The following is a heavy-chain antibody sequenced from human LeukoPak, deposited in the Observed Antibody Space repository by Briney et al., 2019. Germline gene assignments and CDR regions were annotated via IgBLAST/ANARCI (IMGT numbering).Heavy chain of an antibody. J-gene: IGHJ4*02. D-gene: IGHD3-9*01. CDR3: AKDQTDYDILTGYSNFDY. CDR1: GFTFSSYG. CDR2: ISYDGSNK. V-gene: IGHV3-30*18. Sequence: PGRSLRLSCAASGFTFSSYGMHWVRQAPGKGLEWVAVISYDGSNKYYADSVKGRFTISRDNSKNTLYLQMNSLRAEDTAVYYCAKDQTDYDILTGYSNFDYWGQGTLVTVSS.